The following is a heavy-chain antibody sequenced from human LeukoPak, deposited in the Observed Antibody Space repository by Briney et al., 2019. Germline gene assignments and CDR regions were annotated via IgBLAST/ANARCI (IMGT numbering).Heavy chain of an antibody. Sequence: ASVKVSCKASGYTFTSYGISWVRQAPGQGLEWMGWISAYNGNTNYAQKLQGRVTMTTDTSTSTAYMELRSLRSEDTAVYYCARDLVGIAVAAPLHWGQGTLVTVSS. V-gene: IGHV1-18*01. D-gene: IGHD6-19*01. CDR2: ISAYNGNT. CDR3: ARDLVGIAVAAPLH. CDR1: GYTFTSYG. J-gene: IGHJ4*02.